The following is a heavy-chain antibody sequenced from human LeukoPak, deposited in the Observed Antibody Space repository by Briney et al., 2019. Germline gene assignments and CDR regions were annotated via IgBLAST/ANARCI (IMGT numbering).Heavy chain of an antibody. Sequence: GESLKIFCKGSGYSFTSYWIGWVRQMPGKGLEWMGIIYPGDSDTRYSPSFQGQVTISADKSISTAYLQWSSLKASDTAMYYCARHIAVAYYYYVMDVWGQGTTVTVSS. CDR2: IYPGDSDT. J-gene: IGHJ6*02. V-gene: IGHV5-51*01. CDR1: GYSFTSYW. D-gene: IGHD6-19*01. CDR3: ARHIAVAYYYYVMDV.